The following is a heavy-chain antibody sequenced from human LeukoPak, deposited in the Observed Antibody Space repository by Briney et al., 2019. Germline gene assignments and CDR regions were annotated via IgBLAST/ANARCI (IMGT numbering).Heavy chain of an antibody. D-gene: IGHD3-16*01. CDR1: GFTFSSYA. V-gene: IGHV3-30-3*01. J-gene: IGHJ4*02. Sequence: GGSLRLSCAASGFTFSSYAMHWVRQAPGKGLEWVAVISYDGSNKYYADSVKGRFTISRDNSKNMLYLQMNSLRAEDTAVYYCAREGGEGFDYWGQGTLVTVSS. CDR2: ISYDGSNK. CDR3: AREGGEGFDY.